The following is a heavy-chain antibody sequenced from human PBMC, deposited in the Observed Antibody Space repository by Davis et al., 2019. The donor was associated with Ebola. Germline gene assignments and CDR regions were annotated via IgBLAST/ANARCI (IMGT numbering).Heavy chain of an antibody. CDR1: GGTFSSYA. CDR3: ARDGPSLYYYDSSADKYFDY. D-gene: IGHD3-22*01. V-gene: IGHV1-69*13. CDR2: IIPIFGTA. J-gene: IGHJ4*02. Sequence: SVKVSCKASGGTFSSYAISWVRQAPGQGLEWMGGIIPIFGTAKYAQKFQGRVTIIADASTSTAYMELSSLRSEDTAVYYCARDGPSLYYYDSSADKYFDYWGQGTLVTVSS.